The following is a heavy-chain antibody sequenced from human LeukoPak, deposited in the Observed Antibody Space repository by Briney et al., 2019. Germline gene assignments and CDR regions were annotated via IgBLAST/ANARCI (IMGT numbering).Heavy chain of an antibody. CDR2: INDSGNT. CDR3: ASSGNTVTTINYGMDV. Sequence: PSETLSLTCAVYGGSFSDYYWSWIRQPPGKGLEWIAEINDSGNTNYNPSLKSRVTMSVDRSKNHFSLKLSSVTVADTAVYYCASSGNTVTTINYGMDVWGQGTTVTVSS. V-gene: IGHV4-34*01. CDR1: GGSFSDYY. J-gene: IGHJ6*02. D-gene: IGHD4-17*01.